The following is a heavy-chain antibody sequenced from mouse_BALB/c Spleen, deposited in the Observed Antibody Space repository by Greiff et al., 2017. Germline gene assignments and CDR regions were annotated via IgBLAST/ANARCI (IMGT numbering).Heavy chain of an antibody. V-gene: IGHV5-17*02. D-gene: IGHD3-3*01. CDR3: ARWDRYYAMDY. Sequence: DVKLVESGGGLVQPGGSRKLSCAASGFTFSSFGMHWVRQAPEKGLEWVAYISSGSSTIYYADTVKGRFTISRDNPKNTLFLQMTSLRSEDTAMYYCARWDRYYAMDYWGQGTSVTVSS. J-gene: IGHJ4*01. CDR2: ISSGSSTI. CDR1: GFTFSSFG.